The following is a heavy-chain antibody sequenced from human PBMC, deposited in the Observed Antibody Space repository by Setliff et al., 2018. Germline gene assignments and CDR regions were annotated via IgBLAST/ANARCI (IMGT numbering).Heavy chain of an antibody. CDR1: GGSISSGGFY. J-gene: IGHJ4*02. CDR3: ARESATIGEFPLYYFDK. D-gene: IGHD3-10*01. CDR2: FHTGGAT. V-gene: IGHV4-61*09. Sequence: SETLSLTCSVSGGSISSGGFYWSWIRQSAGRGLEWIGHFHTGGATDYNLSLKSRVTISLDSSKNQFSLRLSSVTAADAAVYLCARESATIGEFPLYYFDKWGQGIPVTVSS.